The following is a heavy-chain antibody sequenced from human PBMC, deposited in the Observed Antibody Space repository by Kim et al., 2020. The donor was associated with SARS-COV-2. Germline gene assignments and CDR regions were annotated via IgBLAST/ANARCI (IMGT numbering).Heavy chain of an antibody. J-gene: IGHJ5*02. Sequence: SETLSLTCTVSGGSISSYYWSWIRQPPGKGLEWIGYIYYSGSTNYNPSLKSRVTISVDTSKNQFSLKLSSVTAADTAVYYCARGRKRWLQLAIWFDPWGQGTLVTVSS. CDR1: GGSISSYY. D-gene: IGHD5-12*01. V-gene: IGHV4-59*13. CDR3: ARGRKRWLQLAIWFDP. CDR2: IYYSGST.